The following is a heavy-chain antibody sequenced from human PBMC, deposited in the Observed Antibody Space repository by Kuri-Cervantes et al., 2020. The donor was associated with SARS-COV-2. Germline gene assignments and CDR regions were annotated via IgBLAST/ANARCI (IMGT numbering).Heavy chain of an antibody. CDR3: ARVVPAQGGSGAFDI. CDR1: GGSISSSSYY. Sequence: SETLSLTCTVSGGSISSSSYYWGWIRQPPGKGLEWIGEINHSGSTNYNPSLKSRVTISVDTSKNQFSLKLSSVTAADTAVYYCARVVPAQGGSGAFDIWGQGTMVTVSS. J-gene: IGHJ3*02. D-gene: IGHD2-2*01. V-gene: IGHV4-39*07. CDR2: INHSGST.